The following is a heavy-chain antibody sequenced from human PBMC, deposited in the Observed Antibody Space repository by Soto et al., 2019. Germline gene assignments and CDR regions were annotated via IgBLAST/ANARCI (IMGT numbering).Heavy chain of an antibody. D-gene: IGHD6-19*01. J-gene: IGHJ4*02. CDR3: ARDRIFKGSGGGWYADY. CDR1: GYSFSDYY. CDR2: INPKNGGT. V-gene: IGHV1-2*02. Sequence: GASVKVSCKAAGYSFSDYYIHWLRQAPGQGLEWMGWINPKNGGTNYAQIFQDRVSVTRDTSISTVYMELSGLKFDDTAVYFCARDRIFKGSGGGWYADYWGQGALVTVYS.